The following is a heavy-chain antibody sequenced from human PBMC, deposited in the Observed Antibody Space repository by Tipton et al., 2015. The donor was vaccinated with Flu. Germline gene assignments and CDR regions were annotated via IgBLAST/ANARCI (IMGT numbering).Heavy chain of an antibody. CDR3: ARHFYDSSGYCCLDY. Sequence: TLSLTCDVSTGSVSGYYWSWIRQSPKRGLEWIGYIHYTGSTNYNPSLKSRVSMSVDTSKNQFSLKMTSLTAADTAVYYCARHFYDSSGYCCLDYWGQGLLVTVSS. CDR1: TGSVSGYY. CDR2: IHYTGST. V-gene: IGHV4-59*08. J-gene: IGHJ4*02. D-gene: IGHD3-22*01.